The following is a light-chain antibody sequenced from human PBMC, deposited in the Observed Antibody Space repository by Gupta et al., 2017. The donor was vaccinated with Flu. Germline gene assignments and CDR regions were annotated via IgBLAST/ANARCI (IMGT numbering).Light chain of an antibody. J-gene: IGKJ2*01. CDR1: QSVSSSS. CDR3: QLYGTSPMYT. Sequence: EIVLTQSPGTLSLSPGETATLSCRASQSVSSSSLAWYQHKPGQAPRLLIYGASSRATGIPDRFSGSGSGTDFTLTISRLEPEDFAVYYCQLYGTSPMYTFGQGTKLEIK. V-gene: IGKV3-20*01. CDR2: GAS.